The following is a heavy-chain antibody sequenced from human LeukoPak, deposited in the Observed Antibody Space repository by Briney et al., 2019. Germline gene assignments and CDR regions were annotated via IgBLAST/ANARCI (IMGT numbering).Heavy chain of an antibody. D-gene: IGHD2-15*01. CDR2: IYTSGST. J-gene: IGHJ4*02. CDR1: GGSISSYY. CDR3: ARDGRRCSGGSCYSTGVDY. V-gene: IGHV4-4*07. Sequence: SETLSLTCTGSGGSISSYYWSWIRQPAGKGLEWIGRIYTSGSTNYNPSLKSRVTMSVDTSKNQFSLKLSSVTAADTAVYYCARDGRRCSGGSCYSTGVDYWGQGTLVTVSS.